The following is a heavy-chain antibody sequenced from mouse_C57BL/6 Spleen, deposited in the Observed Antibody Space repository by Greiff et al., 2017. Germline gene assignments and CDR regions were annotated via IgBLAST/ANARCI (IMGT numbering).Heavy chain of an antibody. V-gene: IGHV1-69*01. CDR2: IDPSDSYT. Sequence: VQLQQPGAELVMPGASVKLSCKASGYTFTSYWMHWVKQRPGQGLEWIGEIDPSDSYTNYNQKFKGKSTLTVDKSSSTAYMQLSSLTSEDSAVYYCARGELGRHYFDYWGQGTTLTVSS. CDR3: ARGELGRHYFDY. CDR1: GYTFTSYW. D-gene: IGHD4-1*01. J-gene: IGHJ2*01.